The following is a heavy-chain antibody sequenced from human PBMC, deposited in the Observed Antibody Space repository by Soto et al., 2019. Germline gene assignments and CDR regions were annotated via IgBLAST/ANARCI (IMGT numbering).Heavy chain of an antibody. CDR3: ARYYYDSSGPNWFDP. CDR2: ISSSSSTI. Sequence: GGSLRLSCAASGFTLSSYSMNWVRQAPGKGLEWVSYISSSSSTIYYADSVKGRFTISRDNAKNSLYLQMNSLRDEDTAVYYCARYYYDSSGPNWFDPWGQGTLVTVSS. V-gene: IGHV3-48*02. CDR1: GFTLSSYS. J-gene: IGHJ5*02. D-gene: IGHD3-22*01.